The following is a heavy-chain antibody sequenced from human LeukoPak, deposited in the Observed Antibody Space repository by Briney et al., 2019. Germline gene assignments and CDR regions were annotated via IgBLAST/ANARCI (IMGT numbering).Heavy chain of an antibody. CDR1: GFIFSTYG. CDR3: AKSAVRDYASGVDYFDY. CDR2: IRFDGAYK. D-gene: IGHD3-10*01. V-gene: IGHV3-30*02. J-gene: IGHJ4*02. Sequence: GGSLRLSCAASGFIFSTYGIHWVRQAPGKGLEWVTFIRFDGAYKHTANALKGRFTISRDNSQNTVYLYMNTLRTEDTAVYYCAKSAVRDYASGVDYFDYWGQGTLVSVSS.